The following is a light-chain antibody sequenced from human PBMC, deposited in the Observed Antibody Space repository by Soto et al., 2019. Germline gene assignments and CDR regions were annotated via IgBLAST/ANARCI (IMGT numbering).Light chain of an antibody. J-gene: IGLJ2*01. CDR2: RSN. CDR1: TSNIGTNS. Sequence: QSVLTQPPSASGTPGQRVTISCSGSTSNIGTNSVFWYQHLPGTAPKLLRYRSNQRASGVPDRFSGSKSGSSASLAISGLLSEVEAAYYCAAWDDSLSRQVFGRRTKLTVL. CDR3: AAWDDSLSRQV. V-gene: IGLV1-47*01.